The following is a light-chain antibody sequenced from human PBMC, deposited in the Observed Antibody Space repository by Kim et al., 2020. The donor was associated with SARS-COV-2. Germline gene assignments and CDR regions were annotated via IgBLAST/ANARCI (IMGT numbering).Light chain of an antibody. CDR1: SSDIGNYNL. CDR3: TSYTTSSPRI. V-gene: IGLV2-14*02. J-gene: IGLJ1*01. Sequence: QSALTQPASVSGSPGQSITISCTGTSSDIGNYNLVSWYQHHQGKAPKLMIYEVSNRPSGVSHRFSGSKSGATASLTISGLQTEDEADYYCTSYTTSSPRIFGSGTKVTVL. CDR2: EVS.